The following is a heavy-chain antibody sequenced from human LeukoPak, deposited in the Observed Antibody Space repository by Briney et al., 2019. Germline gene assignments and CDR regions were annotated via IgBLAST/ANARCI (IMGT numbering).Heavy chain of an antibody. D-gene: IGHD3-22*01. V-gene: IGHV4-59*01. CDR2: IYYSGST. CDR3: ARVDSSVDAFDI. J-gene: IGHJ3*02. Sequence: PSETLSLTCTVSGGSISSYYWSWIRQPPGKGLEWIGYIYYSGSTYYNPSLKSRVTISVDTSKNQFSLKLSSVTAADTAVYYCARVDSSVDAFDIWGQGTMVTVSS. CDR1: GGSISSYY.